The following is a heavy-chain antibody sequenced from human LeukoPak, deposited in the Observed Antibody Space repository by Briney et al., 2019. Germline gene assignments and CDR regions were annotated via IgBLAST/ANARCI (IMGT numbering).Heavy chain of an antibody. D-gene: IGHD4-17*01. CDR1: GFCISTGC. Sequence: QPGAALILCCASGGFCISTGCRHVRRQPPGRGLGLGARSKGNGSRTSYADSVKGRFTISRDNAKNTLYLQMNSLRAEDTAVYYCARESASDDYGAYDYWGQGTLVAVSS. J-gene: IGHJ4*02. CDR2: SKGNGSRT. CDR3: ARESASDDYGAYDY. V-gene: IGHV3-74*01.